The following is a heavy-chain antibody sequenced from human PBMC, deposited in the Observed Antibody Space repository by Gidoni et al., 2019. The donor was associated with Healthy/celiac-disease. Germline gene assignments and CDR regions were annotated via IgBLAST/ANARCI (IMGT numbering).Heavy chain of an antibody. D-gene: IGHD6-19*01. V-gene: IGHV1-24*01. CDR3: ATDGWGQQWRDY. CDR2: FDPEDGET. J-gene: IGHJ4*02. Sequence: QFQLVQSGAEVTKPGASVKVSCKVSGYTLTELSMHWVRQAPGKGLEWMGGFDPEDGETIYAQKFQGRVTMTEDTSTDTAYMELSSLRSEDTAVYYCATDGWGQQWRDYWGQGTLVTVSS. CDR1: GYTLTELS.